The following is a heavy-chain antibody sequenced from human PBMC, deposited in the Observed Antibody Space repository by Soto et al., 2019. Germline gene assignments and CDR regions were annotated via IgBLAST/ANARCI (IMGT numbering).Heavy chain of an antibody. V-gene: IGHV3-48*02. CDR1: GFTFSSYS. Sequence: EVQLVESGGGLVQPGGSLRLSCAASGFTFSSYSMNWVRQAPGKGLEWVSYISSSSSTIYYADSVKGRFTISRDNAKNSLYLQMNSLRDEDTAVYYCARRLEAAAGTGSHFDYWGQGTLVTVSS. CDR3: ARRLEAAAGTGSHFDY. CDR2: ISSSSSTI. J-gene: IGHJ4*02. D-gene: IGHD6-13*01.